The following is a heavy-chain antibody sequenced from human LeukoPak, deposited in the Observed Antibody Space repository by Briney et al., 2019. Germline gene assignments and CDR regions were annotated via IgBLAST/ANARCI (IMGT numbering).Heavy chain of an antibody. Sequence: SETLSLTCAVYGGSFSGYYWSWIRQPPGKGLEWIGEINHSGSTNYNPSLKSRVTTSVDTSKNQFSLKLSSVTAADTAVYYCARRGPNPLYYYYYYMDVWGKGTTVTVSS. CDR3: ARRGPNPLYYYYYYMDV. D-gene: IGHD1-14*01. V-gene: IGHV4-34*01. J-gene: IGHJ6*03. CDR1: GGSFSGYY. CDR2: INHSGST.